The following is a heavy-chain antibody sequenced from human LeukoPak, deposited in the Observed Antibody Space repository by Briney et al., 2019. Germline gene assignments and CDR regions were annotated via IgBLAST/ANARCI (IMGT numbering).Heavy chain of an antibody. V-gene: IGHV3-7*01. CDR2: IKQDGSEK. CDR1: GFMFSNYW. CDR3: ASRRFMDY. Sequence: PGGSLRLSCEASGFMFSNYWMSWVRQAPGKGLEWVANIKQDGSEKYYVDSVKGRFTISRDNAKNSLYLQMNSLRAEDTAVYYCASRRFMDYWGQGTLVTVSS. J-gene: IGHJ4*02.